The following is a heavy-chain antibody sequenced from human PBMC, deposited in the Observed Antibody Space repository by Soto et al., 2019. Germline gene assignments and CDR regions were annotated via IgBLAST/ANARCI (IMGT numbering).Heavy chain of an antibody. J-gene: IGHJ6*03. CDR1: GGSISSYY. CDR3: ARVSVVPAAQSSYYYRYIDV. Sequence: SETLSLTCTVSGGSISSYYWSWIRQPPGKGLEWIGYIYYSGSTNYNPSLKSRVTISVDTSKNQFSLKLSSVTAADTAVYYCARVSVVPAAQSSYYYRYIDVWDKGTTVTVSS. CDR2: IYYSGST. D-gene: IGHD2-2*01. V-gene: IGHV4-59*01.